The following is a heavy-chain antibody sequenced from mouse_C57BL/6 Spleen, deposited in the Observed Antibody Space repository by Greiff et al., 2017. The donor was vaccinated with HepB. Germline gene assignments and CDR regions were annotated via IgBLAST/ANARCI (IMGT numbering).Heavy chain of an antibody. CDR3: AREGSNYDYYAMDY. CDR1: GFTFSSYA. D-gene: IGHD2-5*01. Sequence: DVHLVESGGGLVKPGGSLKLSCAASGFTFSSYAMSWVRQTPEKRLEWVATISDGGSYTYYPDNVKGRFTISRDNAKNNLYLQMSHLKSEDTAMYYCAREGSNYDYYAMDYWGQGTSVTVSS. CDR2: ISDGGSYT. J-gene: IGHJ4*01. V-gene: IGHV5-4*01.